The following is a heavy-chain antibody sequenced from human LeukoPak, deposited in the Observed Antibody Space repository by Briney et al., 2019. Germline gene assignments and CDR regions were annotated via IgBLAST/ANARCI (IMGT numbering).Heavy chain of an antibody. V-gene: IGHV4-59*08. CDR1: GGSISSYY. D-gene: IGHD3-22*01. Sequence: PETLSLTCTVSGGSISSYYWSWIRQPPGKGLEWIGYIYYSGSTNYNPSLKSRVTISVDTSKNQFSLKLSSVTAADTAVYYCARRSHYYDSSGYYYSFDIWGQGTMVTVSS. CDR2: IYYSGST. CDR3: ARRSHYYDSSGYYYSFDI. J-gene: IGHJ3*02.